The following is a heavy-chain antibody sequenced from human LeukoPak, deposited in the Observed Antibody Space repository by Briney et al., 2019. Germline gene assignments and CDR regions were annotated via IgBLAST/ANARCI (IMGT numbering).Heavy chain of an antibody. CDR2: VIASGGAT. V-gene: IGHV3-23*01. CDR3: AKDGHNQNYYYYMDV. J-gene: IGHJ6*03. Sequence: GGSLRLSCAASGFTVSSNYMSWVRQAPGKGLEWVSTVIASGGATIDADSVKGRFIISRDNSKNTLYLQLNSLRVEDTAVYFCAKDGHNQNYYYYMDVWGKGTTVTVSS. CDR1: GFTVSSNY.